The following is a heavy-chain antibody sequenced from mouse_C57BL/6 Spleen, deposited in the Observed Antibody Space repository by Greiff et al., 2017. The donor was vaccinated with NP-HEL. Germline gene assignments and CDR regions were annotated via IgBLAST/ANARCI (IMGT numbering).Heavy chain of an antibody. Sequence: QVQLKESGAELVKPGASVKLSCKASGYTFTEYTIHWVKQRSGQGLEWIGWFYPGSGSIKYNEKFKDKATLTADKSSSTVYMELSRLTSEDSAVYFCARHEEGLRRDYYAMDYWGQGTSVTVSS. D-gene: IGHD2-2*01. J-gene: IGHJ4*01. V-gene: IGHV1-62-2*01. CDR1: GYTFTEYT. CDR3: ARHEEGLRRDYYAMDY. CDR2: FYPGSGSI.